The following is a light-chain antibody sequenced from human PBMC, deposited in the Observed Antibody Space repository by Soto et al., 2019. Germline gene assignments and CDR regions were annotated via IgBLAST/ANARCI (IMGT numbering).Light chain of an antibody. CDR2: DVS. J-gene: IGLJ2*01. V-gene: IGLV2-8*01. CDR3: SSYAGSSNFVV. CDR1: SSDVGNYNY. Sequence: QSALTQPPSASGSPGQSVAISCTGTSSDVGNYNYVSWHQLHPGKAPKLMIYDVSKRPSGVPDRFSGSKSGNTASLTVSGLQSEDEADYYCSSYAGSSNFVVFGGGTKLTVL.